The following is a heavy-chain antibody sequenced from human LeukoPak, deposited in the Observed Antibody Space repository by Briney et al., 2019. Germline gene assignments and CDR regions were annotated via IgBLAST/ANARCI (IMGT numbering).Heavy chain of an antibody. V-gene: IGHV3-21*01. CDR3: ARAGRSAADKGFDY. CDR2: ISSNNSYI. J-gene: IGHJ4*02. D-gene: IGHD6-13*01. Sequence: GGTLTLSCTASGCTFSSYSKNWVRQAQPTGRERVSFISSNNSYIYYADSVKGRLTISRDNAKNSLYLQMNSVRAEDTAVYYCARAGRSAADKGFDYWGQGTLVTVSS. CDR1: GCTFSSYS.